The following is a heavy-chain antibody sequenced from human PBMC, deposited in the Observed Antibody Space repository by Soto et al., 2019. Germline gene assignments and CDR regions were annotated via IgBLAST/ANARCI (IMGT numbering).Heavy chain of an antibody. CDR1: GGSISSYY. V-gene: IGHV4-59*01. CDR3: ARYSGSYSFDY. Sequence: PSETLSLTCTVSGGSISSYYWSWIRQPPGKGLEWIGYIYYSGSTNYNPSLKSRVTITVDTSKNQFSLKLCSLTASDSAVYYCARYSGSYSFDYWGQGTLFTVS. J-gene: IGHJ4*02. D-gene: IGHD1-26*01. CDR2: IYYSGST.